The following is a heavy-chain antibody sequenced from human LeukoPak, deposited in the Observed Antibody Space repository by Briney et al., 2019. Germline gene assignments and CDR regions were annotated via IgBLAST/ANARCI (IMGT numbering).Heavy chain of an antibody. D-gene: IGHD3-10*01. J-gene: IGHJ4*02. Sequence: GASVKVSCKASGYSFTGYYIQWVRQAPGQGLEWMGWINPKSGGTNYAQKFQGRVTMTSDTSISTVYMELTTLTSDDTAVFYCVRDMIQGVMGYWGQGTLVTVSS. CDR3: VRDMIQGVMGY. CDR2: INPKSGGT. CDR1: GYSFTGYY. V-gene: IGHV1-2*02.